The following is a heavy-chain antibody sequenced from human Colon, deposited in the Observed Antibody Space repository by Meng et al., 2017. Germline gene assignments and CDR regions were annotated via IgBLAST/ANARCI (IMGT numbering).Heavy chain of an antibody. D-gene: IGHD5-18*01. CDR3: AKSGIQLWLDY. Sequence: QVQLVQSGAEVKKPWASVKVSCKASGYTFTSYSMHWVRQAPGQRLEWMGWINVGNGYTRYSQKFQGRITITRDTSANTAYMELSSLRPEDTAVYYCAKSGIQLWLDYWGQGTLVTVSS. CDR1: GYTFTSYS. CDR2: INVGNGYT. V-gene: IGHV1-3*01. J-gene: IGHJ4*02.